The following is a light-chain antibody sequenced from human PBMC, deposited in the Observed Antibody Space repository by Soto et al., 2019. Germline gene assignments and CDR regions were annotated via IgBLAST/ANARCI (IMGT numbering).Light chain of an antibody. J-gene: IGLJ2*01. CDR3: QSSVSRGTSVG. V-gene: IGLV3-25*02. Sequence: SYELTQPPSVSLSPGQTARIACSGDAMPNQYAYWYQQKPGQAPILVIYKDNDRPSGIPERFSGSNSGTTATLTISGVQAEGEADYYCQSSVSRGTSVGFGGGTELTVL. CDR2: KDN. CDR1: AMPNQY.